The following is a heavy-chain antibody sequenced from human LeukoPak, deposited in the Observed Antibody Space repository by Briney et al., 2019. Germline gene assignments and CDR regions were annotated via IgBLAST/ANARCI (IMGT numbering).Heavy chain of an antibody. V-gene: IGHV3-7*01. CDR3: AFLIREPQH. D-gene: IGHD1-26*01. J-gene: IGHJ1*01. CDR1: GFTFSRYY. CDR2: TASDGGDR. Sequence: PGGSLRLSCVVSGFTFSRYYMRWVRQSPGKGLEWVAMTASDGGDRNYVDSVKGRFTIYRDNSKNTLYLQMNSLAAEDTAVYYCAFLIREPQHWGQGTLVTVSS.